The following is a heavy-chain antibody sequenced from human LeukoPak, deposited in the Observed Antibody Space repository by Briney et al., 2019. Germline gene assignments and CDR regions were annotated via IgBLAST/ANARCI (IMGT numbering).Heavy chain of an antibody. V-gene: IGHV3-74*01. CDR3: SNERD. Sequence: QPRRSLRLSCAASGFTFKKYVMHWVRQAPGKGPVWVSRINSDGNGDDYADSVKGRFTVSRDNAKSILYLQMNSLRAEDTAVYFCSNERDWGQGTLVIVSS. J-gene: IGHJ4*02. CDR2: INSDGNGD. D-gene: IGHD1-1*01. CDR1: GFTFKKYV.